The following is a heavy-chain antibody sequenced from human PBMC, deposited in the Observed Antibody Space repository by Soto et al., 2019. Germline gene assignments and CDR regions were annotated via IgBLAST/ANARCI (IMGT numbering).Heavy chain of an antibody. Sequence: PGGSLRLSCAAYGFTFSSYGVHWVRQAPGKGLEWVAVISYDGSNKYYADSVKGRFTISRDNSKNTLYLQMNSLRAEDTAVYYCAKDLGSSGYGPEGYWGQGTLVTVSS. D-gene: IGHD3-22*01. CDR2: ISYDGSNK. CDR1: GFTFSSYG. CDR3: AKDLGSSGYGPEGY. J-gene: IGHJ4*02. V-gene: IGHV3-30*18.